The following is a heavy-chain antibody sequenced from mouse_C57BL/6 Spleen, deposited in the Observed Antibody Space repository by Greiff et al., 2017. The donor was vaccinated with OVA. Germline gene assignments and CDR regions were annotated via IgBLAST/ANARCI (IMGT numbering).Heavy chain of an antibody. CDR3: ARSHYYGSSYGAMDY. CDR1: GYTFTNYW. CDR2: IYPGGGYT. J-gene: IGHJ4*01. Sequence: LVESGAELVRPGTSVKMSCKASGYTFTNYWIGWAKQRPGHGLEWIGDIYPGGGYTNYNEKFKGKATLTADKSSSTAYMQFSSLTSEDSAIYYCARSHYYGSSYGAMDYWGQGTSVTVSS. D-gene: IGHD1-1*01. V-gene: IGHV1-63*01.